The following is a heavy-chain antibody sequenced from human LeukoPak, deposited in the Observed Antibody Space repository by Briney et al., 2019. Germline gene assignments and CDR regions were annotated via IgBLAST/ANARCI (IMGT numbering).Heavy chain of an antibody. D-gene: IGHD5-18*01. J-gene: IGHJ3*02. V-gene: IGHV4-34*01. CDR1: GESFRGHY. Sequence: SETLSLTCAVYGESFRGHYWTCIPQPPEKGRECIGEINQSVCTKYNPPLKSRVTISGDSYKNQFSLKLSSVTAADTAVYYCARGNQLWIPDAFDIWGQGTMVTVSS. CDR3: ARGNQLWIPDAFDI. CDR2: INQSVCT.